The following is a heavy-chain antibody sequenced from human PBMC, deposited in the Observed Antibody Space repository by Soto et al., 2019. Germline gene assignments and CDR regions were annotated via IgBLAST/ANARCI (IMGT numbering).Heavy chain of an antibody. CDR3: ARAANGPRQGFFVPGSDYPRYYYSVMDV. CDR2: INHSGST. V-gene: IGHV4-34*01. Sequence: PSETLSLTCAVYGGSFSGYYWGWIRQPPGKGLEWIGVINHSGSTNYNPALKSRVTISVDTSKNQFSLKLSSVTAADTAVYYCARAANGPRQGFFVPGSDYPRYYYSVMDVRGQGTTAPVS. CDR1: GGSFSGYY. D-gene: IGHD3-10*02. J-gene: IGHJ6*02.